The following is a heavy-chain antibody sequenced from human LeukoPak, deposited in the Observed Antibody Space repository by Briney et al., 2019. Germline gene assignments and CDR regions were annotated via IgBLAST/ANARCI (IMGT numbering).Heavy chain of an antibody. D-gene: IGHD6-6*01. V-gene: IGHV3-23*01. CDR2: ISGSGGST. CDR1: GFTFSSYA. Sequence: GGSLRLSCAASGFTFSSYAMSWVRQAPGKGLEWVSTISGSGGSTYYADSVKGRFTIFRDNSKNTLYLQMNSLRAEDTAVYYCAKASAGYSSSFWGQGTLDTVSS. CDR3: AKASAGYSSSF. J-gene: IGHJ4*02.